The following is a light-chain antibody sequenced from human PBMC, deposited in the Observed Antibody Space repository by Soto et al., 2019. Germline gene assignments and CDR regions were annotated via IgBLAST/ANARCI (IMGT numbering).Light chain of an antibody. V-gene: IGKV3-11*01. Sequence: EIVLTQSPATLSLSPGEIATLSCRASQSVSSYLAWYQQKPGQAPRLLIYDASNRATGIPARFSGSGSGTDFTLNISSREPEDVAVYYCQQRSNWPPWTFGQGTKVEIK. CDR2: DAS. J-gene: IGKJ1*01. CDR3: QQRSNWPPWT. CDR1: QSVSSY.